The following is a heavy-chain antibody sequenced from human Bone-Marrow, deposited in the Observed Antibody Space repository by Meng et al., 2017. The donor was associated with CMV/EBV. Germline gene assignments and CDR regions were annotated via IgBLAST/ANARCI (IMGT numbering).Heavy chain of an antibody. CDR3: SRIRYSSSGDNWFDP. J-gene: IGHJ5*02. Sequence: SGPTLVTPSQPRILTCTFSGFSLSTSGMRVSWIRQPPGKSLEWLARIDRDDDKFYSTSLKTRITISKDTSKNQVVLTMTNMDPVGTATYYCSRIRYSSSGDNWFDPWGQGTLVTVSS. CDR2: IDRDDDK. D-gene: IGHD6-6*01. CDR1: GFSLSTSGMR. V-gene: IGHV2-70D*14.